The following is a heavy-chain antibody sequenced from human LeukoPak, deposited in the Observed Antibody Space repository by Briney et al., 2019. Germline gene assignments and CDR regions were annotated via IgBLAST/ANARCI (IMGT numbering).Heavy chain of an antibody. CDR1: GGSISSSSYY. CDR2: ISSSSSTI. J-gene: IGHJ3*02. CDR3: ASDPLLGVAGPEDAFDI. Sequence: LSLTCTVSGGSISSSSYYWGWIRQPPGKGLEWVSYISSSSSTIYYADSVKGRFTISRDNAKNSLYLQMNSLRAEDTAVYYCASDPLLGVAGPEDAFDIWGQGTMVTVSS. V-gene: IGHV3-11*04. D-gene: IGHD3-3*01.